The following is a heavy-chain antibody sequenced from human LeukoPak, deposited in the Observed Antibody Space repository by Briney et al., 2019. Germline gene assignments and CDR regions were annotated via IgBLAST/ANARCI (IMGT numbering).Heavy chain of an antibody. CDR3: AREGGSSWSQYNWFDP. D-gene: IGHD6-13*01. CDR2: ISYDGSNR. CDR1: GFTFSSYA. Sequence: GGSLRLSCAASGFTFSSYAMHWVRQAPGKGLEWVAVISYDGSNRYYADSVKGRFTISRDNSKNTLYLQMNSLRAEDTAVYYCAREGGSSWSQYNWFDPWGQGTLVTFSS. J-gene: IGHJ5*02. V-gene: IGHV3-30*04.